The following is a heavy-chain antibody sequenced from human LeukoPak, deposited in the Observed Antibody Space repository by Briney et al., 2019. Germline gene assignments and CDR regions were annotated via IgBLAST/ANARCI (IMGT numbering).Heavy chain of an antibody. V-gene: IGHV3-48*04. CDR1: GLTFSMYN. J-gene: IGHJ6*03. CDR2: ISRSGTPT. CDR3: ARNYDRDYYYYYYMDV. Sequence: GGSLRLSCVGSGLTFSMYNMTWVRQAPGKGLEWIAYISRSGTPTHYADSVKGRFTISRDNAENSLYVQMNSLRVEDTAVYYSARNYDRDYYYYYYMDVWGKGTTVTVSS. D-gene: IGHD3-22*01.